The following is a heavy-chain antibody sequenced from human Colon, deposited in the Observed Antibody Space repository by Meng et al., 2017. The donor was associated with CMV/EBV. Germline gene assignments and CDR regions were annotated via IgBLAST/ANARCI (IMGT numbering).Heavy chain of an antibody. Sequence: GGSLRLSCAASGCSFNSYWLSWVRQIPGKGLEWVANIKPDGSEKYYVDSVKGRFTISRDNAKNSLYLQMNSLRAEDTAVYYCATGRTIFGVVTPGPYYFDYWGQGSLVTVSS. D-gene: IGHD3-3*01. J-gene: IGHJ4*02. CDR1: GCSFNSYW. V-gene: IGHV3-7*01. CDR3: ATGRTIFGVVTPGPYYFDY. CDR2: IKPDGSEK.